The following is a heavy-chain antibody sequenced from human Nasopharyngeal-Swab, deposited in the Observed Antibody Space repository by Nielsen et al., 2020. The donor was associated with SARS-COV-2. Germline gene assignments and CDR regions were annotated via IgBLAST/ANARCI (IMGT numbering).Heavy chain of an antibody. CDR2: IYSGGST. Sequence: GESLKISCAASGFTFSNAWMSWVRQAPGKGLEWVSVIYSGGSTYYADSVKGRFTISRDNSKNTLYLQMNSLRAEDTAVYYCARGYCTNGVCYRDAFDIWGQGTMVTVSS. CDR3: ARGYCTNGVCYRDAFDI. D-gene: IGHD2-8*01. CDR1: GFTFSNAW. J-gene: IGHJ3*02. V-gene: IGHV3-53*01.